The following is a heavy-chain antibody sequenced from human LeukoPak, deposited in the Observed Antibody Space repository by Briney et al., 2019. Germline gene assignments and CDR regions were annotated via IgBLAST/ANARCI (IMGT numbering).Heavy chain of an antibody. CDR1: GYTFTGYY. V-gene: IGHV1-2*02. Sequence: ASVKVSCKASGYTFTGYYMHWVRQAPGQGLEWMGWINPNSGGTNYAQKFQDRVTMTRDTSISTAYMELSRLRSDDTAVYYCARTGIAYCGGDCLVVVDYWGQGTLVTVSS. J-gene: IGHJ4*02. CDR3: ARTGIAYCGGDCLVVVDY. CDR2: INPNSGGT. D-gene: IGHD2-21*02.